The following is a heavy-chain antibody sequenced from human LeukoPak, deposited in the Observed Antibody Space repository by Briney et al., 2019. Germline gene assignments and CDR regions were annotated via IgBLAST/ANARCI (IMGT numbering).Heavy chain of an antibody. Sequence: GASVKVSCKASGYTFTSYDINWVRQAPGQGLEWMGWISGYNGNTNYAQKLQGRVTMTTDTSTSTAYLELRSLKSDDTAVYYCARRSGDIVVVPGVSTTKYQYYYMDVWGKGTTVTVSS. J-gene: IGHJ6*03. V-gene: IGHV1-18*01. D-gene: IGHD2-2*01. CDR2: ISGYNGNT. CDR3: ARRSGDIVVVPGVSTTKYQYYYMDV. CDR1: GYTFTSYD.